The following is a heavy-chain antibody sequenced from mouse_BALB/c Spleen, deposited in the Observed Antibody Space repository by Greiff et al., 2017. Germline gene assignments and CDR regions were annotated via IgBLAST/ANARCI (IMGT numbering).Heavy chain of an antibody. CDR3: AREGYYYGSSYSWYFDV. CDR2: ILPGSGST. D-gene: IGHD1-1*01. CDR1: GYTFSSYW. Sequence: VQLQQSGAELMKPGASVKISCKATGYTFSSYWIEWVKQRPGHGLEWIGEILPGSGSTNYNEKFKGKATFTADTSSNTAYMQLSSLTSEDSAVYYCAREGYYYGSSYSWYFDVWGAGTTVTVSS. J-gene: IGHJ1*01. V-gene: IGHV1-9*01.